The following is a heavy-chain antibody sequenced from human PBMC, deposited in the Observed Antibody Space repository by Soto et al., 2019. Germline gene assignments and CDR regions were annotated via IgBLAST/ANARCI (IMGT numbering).Heavy chain of an antibody. J-gene: IGHJ4*02. V-gene: IGHV3-30*03. CDR1: GFPFTSYG. CDR3: VGGQYYFDY. CDR2: ISYDGSDK. Sequence: QVQLVESXXGXXXXXXXLRLSCAASGFPFTSYGMHWVREGPDKGLEWVAIISYDGSDKYYADSVKGRFTISRDNSKNTLYLQMNSLRPEDTALYYCVGGQYYFDYRGQGTLVIVSS. D-gene: IGHD3-10*01.